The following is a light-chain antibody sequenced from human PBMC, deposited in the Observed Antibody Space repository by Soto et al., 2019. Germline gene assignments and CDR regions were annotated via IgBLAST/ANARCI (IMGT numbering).Light chain of an antibody. CDR3: ISYTDRQSYR. V-gene: IGLV2-14*03. CDR1: SSDIGSYNH. J-gene: IGLJ1*01. CDR2: AVS. Sequence: QSALTQPASVSGSPGQSITISCSGTSSDIGSYNHVAWYQQFPGKSPKLMIYAVSDRPSGVSDRFSGSKSGITASLTISGLQTEDEADYYCISYTDRQSYRFGTGTKVX.